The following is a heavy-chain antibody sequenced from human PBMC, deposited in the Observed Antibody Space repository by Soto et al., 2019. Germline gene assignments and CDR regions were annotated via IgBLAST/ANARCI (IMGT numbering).Heavy chain of an antibody. CDR2: IHHSGST. Sequence: SETLSLSCTVSCGSVSSGSYYWSWIRQPPGKGLEWIGDIHHSGSTKNNPSLKSRVTISVDTSKNQFSLRLSSVTAADTAVYFCAREVGVGVRFDYWGQGTLVTVSS. J-gene: IGHJ4*02. V-gene: IGHV4-61*01. D-gene: IGHD1-26*01. CDR1: CGSVSSGSYY. CDR3: AREVGVGVRFDY.